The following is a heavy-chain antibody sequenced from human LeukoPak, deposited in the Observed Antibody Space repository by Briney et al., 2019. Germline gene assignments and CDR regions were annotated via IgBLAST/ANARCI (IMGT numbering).Heavy chain of an antibody. J-gene: IGHJ4*02. D-gene: IGHD3-3*01. Sequence: GGSLRLSCAASGFTFSGYAMNWVRQAPGKGLEWVSAIAGSGGYTYYADSVKGRFAISRDNSKNTLFLQMNSLRADDTAVYYCAKVRLETIGGRVFDYWGQGALVTVSS. V-gene: IGHV3-23*01. CDR2: IAGSGGYT. CDR1: GFTFSGYA. CDR3: AKVRLETIGGRVFDY.